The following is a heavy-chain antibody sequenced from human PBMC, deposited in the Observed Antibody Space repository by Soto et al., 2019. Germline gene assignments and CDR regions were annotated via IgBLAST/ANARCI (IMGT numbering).Heavy chain of an antibody. CDR1: GYTFTSYD. CDR2: MNPNSGNT. J-gene: IGHJ3*02. V-gene: IGHV1-8*01. CDR3: ASFHYCSGGSCYRTCAIDI. D-gene: IGHD2-15*01. Sequence: ASVKVSCKASGYTFTSYDINWVRQATGQGLEWMGWMNPNSGNTGYAQKFQGRVTMTRNTSISTAYMELSSLRSQDTAVSYCASFHYCSGGSCYRTCAIDIWGQGTMVTVPS.